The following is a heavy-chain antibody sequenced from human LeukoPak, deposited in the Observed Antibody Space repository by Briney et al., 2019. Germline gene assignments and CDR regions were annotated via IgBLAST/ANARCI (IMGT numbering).Heavy chain of an antibody. CDR1: GGSISSGSYY. CDR3: ARPVTGTSYDAFDI. J-gene: IGHJ3*02. CDR2: IYTSGST. V-gene: IGHV4-61*02. Sequence: SQTLSLTCTVSGGSISSGSYYWSWIRQPAGKGLEWIGLIYTSGSTNYNPSLKSRVTISVDTSKKQFSLRLSSVTAADTAVYYCARPVTGTSYDAFDIWGQGTMVTVSS. D-gene: IGHD1-7*01.